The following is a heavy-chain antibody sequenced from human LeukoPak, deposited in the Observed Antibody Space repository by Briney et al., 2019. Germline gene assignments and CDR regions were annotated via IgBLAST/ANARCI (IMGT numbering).Heavy chain of an antibody. CDR2: INPNSGGT. D-gene: IGHD6-19*01. Sequence: ASVKVSCKASGYTFNGYYMHWVRQAPGQGLEWIGWINPNSGGTNYAQKFQGRVTMTRDTSISTAYMELSRLRSDDTAVYYCLVAGISSFDYWGQGTLVTVSS. CDR1: GYTFNGYY. CDR3: LVAGISSFDY. J-gene: IGHJ4*02. V-gene: IGHV1-2*02.